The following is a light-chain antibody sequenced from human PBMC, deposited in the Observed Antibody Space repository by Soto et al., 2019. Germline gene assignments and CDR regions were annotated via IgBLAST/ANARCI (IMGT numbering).Light chain of an antibody. CDR1: QSLLHSNGYNY. CDR3: QQYNIWPLWT. V-gene: IGKV2-28*01. J-gene: IGKJ1*01. CDR2: LGS. Sequence: DIVMTQSPLSLPVTPGEPSSISCRSSQSLLHSNGYNYLDWYLQKPGQSPQLLIYLGSHRASGVPDRFSGSGSETEFTLTISSLQSEDFAVYFCQQYNIWPLWTFGQGTKVDI.